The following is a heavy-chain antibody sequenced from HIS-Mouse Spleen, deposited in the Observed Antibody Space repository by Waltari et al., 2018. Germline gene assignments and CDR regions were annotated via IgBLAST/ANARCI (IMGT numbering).Heavy chain of an antibody. CDR3: ARGQGIAAVYYFDY. J-gene: IGHJ4*02. V-gene: IGHV1-8*01. CDR2: MNPSRGNT. D-gene: IGHD6-13*01. Sequence: QVQLVQSGAEVKKPGASVKVSCKASGYTFTSYDINWVRQATGQGLEWMGWMNPSRGNTGYAQKFQGRVTMTRTTSISTAYMELSSLRSEDTAVYYCARGQGIAAVYYFDYWGQGTLVTVSS. CDR1: GYTFTSYD.